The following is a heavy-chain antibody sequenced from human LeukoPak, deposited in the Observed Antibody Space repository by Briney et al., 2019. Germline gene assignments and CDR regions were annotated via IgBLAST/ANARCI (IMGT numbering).Heavy chain of an antibody. Sequence: SETLSLTCTVSGGSISSYYWSWIRQPAGKGLEWIGSIYYSGSTYYNPSLKSRVTISVDTSKNQFSLKLSSVTAADTAVYYCASGRVVVNPYFDYWGQGTLVTVSS. J-gene: IGHJ4*02. CDR2: IYYSGST. CDR3: ASGRVVVNPYFDY. D-gene: IGHD3-22*01. CDR1: GGSISSYY. V-gene: IGHV4-4*07.